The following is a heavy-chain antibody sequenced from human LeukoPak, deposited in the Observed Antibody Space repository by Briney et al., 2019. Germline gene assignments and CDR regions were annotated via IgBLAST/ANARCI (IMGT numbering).Heavy chain of an antibody. Sequence: PGGSLRLSCAASGFTVSSNYMSWVRQAPGKGLEWVSVIFSGGSTYYADSVKGRFTISRDNSKNTLYLQMNSLRTEDTAVYYCARGLSASFDYWGQGTLVTVSS. J-gene: IGHJ4*02. V-gene: IGHV3-53*05. CDR2: IFSGGST. CDR1: GFTVSSNY. CDR3: ARGLSASFDY.